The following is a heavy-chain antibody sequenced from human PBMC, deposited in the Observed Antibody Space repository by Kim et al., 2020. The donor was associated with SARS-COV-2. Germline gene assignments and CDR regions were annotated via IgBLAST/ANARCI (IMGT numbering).Heavy chain of an antibody. V-gene: IGHV1-8*01. Sequence: ASVKVSCKASGYTFTSYDINWVRQATGQGLEWMGWMNPNSGNTGYAQKFQGRVTMTRNTSISTAYMELSSLRSEDTAVYYCARGLDLAAAGLNYYYYGMDVWGQGTTVTVSS. J-gene: IGHJ6*02. CDR2: MNPNSGNT. D-gene: IGHD6-13*01. CDR1: GYTFTSYD. CDR3: ARGLDLAAAGLNYYYYGMDV.